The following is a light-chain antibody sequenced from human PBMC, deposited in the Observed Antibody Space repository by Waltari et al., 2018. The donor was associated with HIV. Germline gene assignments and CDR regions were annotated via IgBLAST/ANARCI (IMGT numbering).Light chain of an antibody. CDR2: EVT. V-gene: IGLV2-14*01. CDR3: SSYTSTTTIV. Sequence: QSALTQPASVSGSPGQSITISCTATNLAVRGYHFAPWYQQHPGKAPKLLIFEVTNRPSGISSRFSGSKSGNTAAMTISGLQAEDEADYYCSSYTSTTTIVFGGGTKVTVL. CDR1: NLAVRGYHF. J-gene: IGLJ2*01.